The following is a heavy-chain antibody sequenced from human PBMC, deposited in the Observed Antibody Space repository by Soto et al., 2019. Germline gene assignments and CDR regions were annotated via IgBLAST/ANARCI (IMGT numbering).Heavy chain of an antibody. J-gene: IGHJ1*01. CDR3: EHMRVTMIVGAGHFHH. CDR2: IYWDDDK. CDR1: GFSLSTSGVG. V-gene: IGHV2-5*02. D-gene: IGHD3-22*01. Sequence: QITLKESGPTLVKPSQTLTLTCTFSGFSLSTSGVGLGWIRQPPGKALEWLVLIYWDDDKRYIPSLKSRLTITNDTSQNQVVLTLTNVDHVYTATYYCEHMRVTMIVGAGHFHHWGHGTLVTVSS.